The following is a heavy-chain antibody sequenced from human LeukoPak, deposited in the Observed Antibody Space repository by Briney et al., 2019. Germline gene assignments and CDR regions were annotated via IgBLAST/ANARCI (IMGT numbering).Heavy chain of an antibody. V-gene: IGHV4-59*08. CDR3: ARGMDTAMVPIDY. Sequence: SETLSLTCTVSGGSISSYYWSWIRQPPGKGLEWIGYIYYSGSTNYNPSLKSRVTISLDTSKNQFSLKLSSVAAADTAVYYCARGMDTAMVPIDYWGQGTLVTVSS. D-gene: IGHD5-18*01. J-gene: IGHJ4*02. CDR2: IYYSGST. CDR1: GGSISSYY.